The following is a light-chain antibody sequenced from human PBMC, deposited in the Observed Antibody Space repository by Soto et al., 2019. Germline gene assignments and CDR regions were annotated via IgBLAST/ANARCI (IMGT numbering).Light chain of an antibody. Sequence: QSVLTQPPSMSAPPGQKVTISCSGSSSNIGSNYVSWYQQLPGAAPQHLIYENNKRPSGIPDRFSGSKSGTSATLGITGLQTGDEADYYCGSWDTSPSGGQVFGGGTKVTVL. CDR1: SSNIGSNY. CDR3: GSWDTSPSGGQV. CDR2: ENN. V-gene: IGLV1-51*02. J-gene: IGLJ3*02.